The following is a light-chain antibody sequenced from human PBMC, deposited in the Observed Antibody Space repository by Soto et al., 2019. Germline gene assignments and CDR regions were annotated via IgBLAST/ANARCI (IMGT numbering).Light chain of an antibody. CDR2: EVT. V-gene: IGLV2-8*01. CDR3: SSYAHRSPPLYV. CDR1: SSDIGGYKY. Sequence: QSALTQPPSASGSPGQSVTISCTGTSSDIGGYKYVSWYQQHPGKAPKLIIYEVTKRPSGVPGRFSGSKSGNTASLTVSGLLAEDEADYFCSSYAHRSPPLYVFGTGTKLTVL. J-gene: IGLJ1*01.